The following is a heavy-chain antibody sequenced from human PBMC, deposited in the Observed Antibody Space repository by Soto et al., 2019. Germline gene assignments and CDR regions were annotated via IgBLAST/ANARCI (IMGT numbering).Heavy chain of an antibody. Sequence: SETLSLTCTVSGGSISSYYWSWIRQPPGKGLEWIGYIYYSGSTNYNPSLKSRVTISVDTSKNQFSLKLSSVTAADTAVYYCARSWNRWGYFDYWGQGTMVTVSS. D-gene: IGHD1-1*01. J-gene: IGHJ4*02. V-gene: IGHV4-59*01. CDR2: IYYSGST. CDR3: ARSWNRWGYFDY. CDR1: GGSISSYY.